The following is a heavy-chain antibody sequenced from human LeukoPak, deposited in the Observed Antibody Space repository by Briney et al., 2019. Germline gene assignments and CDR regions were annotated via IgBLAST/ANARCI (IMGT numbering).Heavy chain of an antibody. Sequence: GASVKVSCKASGYTFTGYYMHWVRQAPGQGLEWMGRINLNSGGTNYAQKFQGRVTMTRDTSISTAYMELSRLRSDDTAVYYCARGGDGYSPFDYWGQGTLVTVSS. J-gene: IGHJ4*02. V-gene: IGHV1-2*06. CDR2: INLNSGGT. CDR3: ARGGDGYSPFDY. D-gene: IGHD5-24*01. CDR1: GYTFTGYY.